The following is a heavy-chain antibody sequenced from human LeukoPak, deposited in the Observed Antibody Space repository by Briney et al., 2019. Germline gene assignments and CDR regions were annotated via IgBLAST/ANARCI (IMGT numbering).Heavy chain of an antibody. CDR1: GFTFSSYA. CDR2: ISYDGSNK. Sequence: PGGSLRLSCAASGFTFSSYAMHGVRRAPGKGLEWVAVISYDGSNKYYADSVKGRFTISRDNSKNTLYLQMNSLRAEDTAVYYCARALRYFDWYYFDYWGQGTLVTVSS. CDR3: ARALRYFDWYYFDY. J-gene: IGHJ4*02. V-gene: IGHV3-30*04. D-gene: IGHD3-9*01.